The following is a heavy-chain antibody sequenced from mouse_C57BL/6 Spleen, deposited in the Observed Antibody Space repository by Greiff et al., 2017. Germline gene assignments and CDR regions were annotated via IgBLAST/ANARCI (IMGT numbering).Heavy chain of an antibody. D-gene: IGHD3-2*02. CDR1: GYAFSSSW. CDR3: ARSGGYYFDY. V-gene: IGHV1-82*01. Sequence: VQRVESGPELVKPGASVKISCKASGYAFSSSWMNWVKQRPGKGLEWIGRIYPGDGDTNYNGKFKGKATLTADKSSSTAYMQLSSLTSEDSAVYFGARSGGYYFDYWGQGTTLTVSS. J-gene: IGHJ2*01. CDR2: IYPGDGDT.